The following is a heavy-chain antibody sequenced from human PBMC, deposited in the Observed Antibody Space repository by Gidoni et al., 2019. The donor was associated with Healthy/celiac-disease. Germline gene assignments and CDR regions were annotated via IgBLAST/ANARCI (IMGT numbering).Heavy chain of an antibody. CDR1: GVTFSSYA. V-gene: IGHV3-23*01. CDR3: AKDQTWNWNYGGDYFDY. Sequence: EVQLLESGGGLVQPGGSLRLSCAASGVTFSSYAMSWVRQAPGKGLEWVSAISGSGGSTYYADSVKGRFTISRDNSKNTLYLQMNSLRAEDTAVYYCAKDQTWNWNYGGDYFDYWGQGTLVTVSS. J-gene: IGHJ4*02. CDR2: ISGSGGST. D-gene: IGHD1-7*01.